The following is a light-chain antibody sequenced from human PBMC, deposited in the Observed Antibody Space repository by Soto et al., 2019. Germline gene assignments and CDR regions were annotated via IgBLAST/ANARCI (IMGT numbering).Light chain of an antibody. Sequence: EIVLTQSPATLSLSPGERATLSCRASQSVSSYLAWYQQQPGQAPRLLIYDASNTATGIPARFSGSGSGTDFTLTISSLEPEEFAVYYCQPRSNWPPTFGQGTKLEIK. J-gene: IGKJ2*01. CDR1: QSVSSY. CDR2: DAS. V-gene: IGKV3-11*01. CDR3: QPRSNWPPT.